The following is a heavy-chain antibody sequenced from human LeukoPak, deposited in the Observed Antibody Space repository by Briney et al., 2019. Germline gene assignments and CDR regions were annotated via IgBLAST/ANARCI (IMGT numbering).Heavy chain of an antibody. D-gene: IGHD3-16*01. CDR1: GGSISTYY. CDR2: IYYSGST. V-gene: IGHV4-59*08. J-gene: IGHJ4*02. Sequence: SETLSLTCTVSGGSISTYYWSWIRQPPGKGLEYIGYIYYSGSTNYNPSLKSRVTISLDTSKNQFSLKLSSVTAADTAVYYCARSPGGGSGRYYFDYWGQGTLVTVSS. CDR3: ARSPGGGSGRYYFDY.